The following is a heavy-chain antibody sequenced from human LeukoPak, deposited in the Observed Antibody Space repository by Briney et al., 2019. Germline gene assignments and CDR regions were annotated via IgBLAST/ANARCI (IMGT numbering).Heavy chain of an antibody. Sequence: GGSLRLSCAASGFTFSSYEMNWIRQAPGKGLEWVSYIRSSGSTIYYADSVKGRFTISRDNARYSLHLQMNSLRVEDTAIYYCARETDSTLFDHWGQGTLVTVSS. J-gene: IGHJ4*02. CDR3: ARETDSTLFDH. CDR1: GFTFSSYE. D-gene: IGHD2-2*01. V-gene: IGHV3-48*03. CDR2: IRSSGSTI.